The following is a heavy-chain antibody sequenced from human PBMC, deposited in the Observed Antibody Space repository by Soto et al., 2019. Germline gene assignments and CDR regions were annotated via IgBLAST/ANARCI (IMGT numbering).Heavy chain of an antibody. V-gene: IGHV1-69*02. CDR1: GGTFSSYT. CDR3: ARVGGDIVVIGAFDI. Sequence: QVQLVQSGAEVKKPGSLVKVSCKASGGTFSSYTISWVRQAPGQGLEWMGRIIPILGIANYAQKFQGRVTITADKSTSTAYMELSSLRSEDTVVYYCARVGGDIVVIGAFDIWGQGTMVTVSS. J-gene: IGHJ3*02. D-gene: IGHD2-15*01. CDR2: IIPILGIA.